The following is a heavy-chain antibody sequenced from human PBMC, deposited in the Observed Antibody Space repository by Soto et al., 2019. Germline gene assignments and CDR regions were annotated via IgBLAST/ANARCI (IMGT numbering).Heavy chain of an antibody. D-gene: IGHD3-22*01. V-gene: IGHV1-2*02. CDR3: ARSLYESGHSDGGEN. J-gene: IGHJ4*02. CDR1: GYTFTVYY. Sequence: QVQLVQSGAEVKKPGASVKVSCKASGYTFTVYYIHWVRQAPGQGLEWVGWINPKGGGRRYAQKFQGRVTMTRDTSISTVYMELTSLRSDDTAVYYCARSLYESGHSDGGENWGQGTLVTVSS. CDR2: INPKGGGR.